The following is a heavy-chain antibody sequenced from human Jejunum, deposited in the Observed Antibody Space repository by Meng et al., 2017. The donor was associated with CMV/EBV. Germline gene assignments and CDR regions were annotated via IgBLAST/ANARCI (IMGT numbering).Heavy chain of an antibody. Sequence: VPLQESGPGLGKPSETLSLTCTVSGGSINGYYCSWIRQPAGKGLEWIGRIYTSGNTNYNPSLKSRVTMSVDTSKNQFSLKLSSVTAADTAVYYCTRDNLSGSYYFDYWGQGTLVTVSS. V-gene: IGHV4-4*07. J-gene: IGHJ4*02. CDR1: GGSINGYY. CDR2: IYTSGNT. D-gene: IGHD1-26*01. CDR3: TRDNLSGSYYFDY.